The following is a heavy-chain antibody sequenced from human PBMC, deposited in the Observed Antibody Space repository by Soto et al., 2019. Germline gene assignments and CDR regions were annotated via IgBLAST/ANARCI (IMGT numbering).Heavy chain of an antibody. V-gene: IGHV3-48*01. Sequence: EVQLVESGGGLVQPGGSLRLSCAASGFTFSSYSMNWVRQAPGKGLEWVSYISSSSSTIYYADSVKGLFTISRDNAKNSRYLQMNGLRAEDTAVYYCAGGAPPHDYWGQGTRVTVST. CDR2: ISSSSSTI. CDR1: GFTFSSYS. CDR3: AGGAPPHDY. J-gene: IGHJ4*02.